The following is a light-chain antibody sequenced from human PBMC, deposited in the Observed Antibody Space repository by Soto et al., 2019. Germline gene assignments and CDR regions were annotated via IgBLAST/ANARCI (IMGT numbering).Light chain of an antibody. Sequence: DIQMTQSPSTLSASVGDRVTITCRASQSISPWVAWYQQKTGKAPKLLIYQASSLESGVPSRFSGSGSGTEFTLTISSLHPDDFATYFCQQYKDYPWAFGQGTKVEIK. CDR2: QAS. V-gene: IGKV1-5*03. J-gene: IGKJ1*01. CDR3: QQYKDYPWA. CDR1: QSISPW.